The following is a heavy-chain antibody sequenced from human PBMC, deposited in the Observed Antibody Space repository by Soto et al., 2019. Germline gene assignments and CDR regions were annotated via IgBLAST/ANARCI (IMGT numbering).Heavy chain of an antibody. Sequence: PGGSLRLSCAASGFTFSSYSMNWVRQAPGKGLEWVSYISSSSSTIYYADSVKGRFTISRDNAKNSLYLQMNSLRAEDTAVYYCARAKMDDILTGYVFDYWGQGTLVTVSS. V-gene: IGHV3-48*01. D-gene: IGHD3-9*01. J-gene: IGHJ4*02. CDR2: ISSSSSTI. CDR3: ARAKMDDILTGYVFDY. CDR1: GFTFSSYS.